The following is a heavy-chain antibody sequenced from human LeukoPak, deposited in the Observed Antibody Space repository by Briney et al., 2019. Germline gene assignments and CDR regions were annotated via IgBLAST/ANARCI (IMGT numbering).Heavy chain of an antibody. CDR1: GGSISSYY. CDR3: ARWTGPTDY. Sequence: SETLSLTCTVSGGSISSYYWSWIRQPPGKGLEWIGYIYYSGSTNYNPSLKSRVTISVDTSKNQFSLKLCPVTAADTAVYYCARWTGPTDYWGQGTLVTVSS. V-gene: IGHV4-59*01. CDR2: IYYSGST. D-gene: IGHD3/OR15-3a*01. J-gene: IGHJ4*02.